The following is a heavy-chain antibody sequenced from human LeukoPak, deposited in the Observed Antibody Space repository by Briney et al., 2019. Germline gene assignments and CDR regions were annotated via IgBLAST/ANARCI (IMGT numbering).Heavy chain of an antibody. CDR3: ARAGRADGDYHYFDY. CDR1: GFTFSSYW. D-gene: IGHD4-17*01. J-gene: IGHJ4*02. CDR2: VSYDGSNK. V-gene: IGHV3-30-3*01. Sequence: GGSLRLSCEASGFTFSSYWMNWVRQAPGKGLEWVAAVSYDGSNKYYADSVRGRLTISRDNSKNTLYLQMNSLRAEDTAVYYCARAGRADGDYHYFDYWGQGTLVTVSS.